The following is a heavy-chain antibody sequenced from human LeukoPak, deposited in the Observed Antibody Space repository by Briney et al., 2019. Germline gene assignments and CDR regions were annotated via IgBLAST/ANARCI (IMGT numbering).Heavy chain of an antibody. CDR3: ARDPTTRGWFDP. CDR2: IYHSGST. V-gene: IGHV4-59*12. CDR1: GGSISSYY. Sequence: SETLSLTCTVSGGSISSYYWSWIRQPPGKGLEWIGYIYHSGSTYYNPSLKSRVTISVDRSKNQFSLKLSSVTAADTAVYYCARDPTTRGWFDPWGQGTLVTVSS. D-gene: IGHD4-11*01. J-gene: IGHJ5*02.